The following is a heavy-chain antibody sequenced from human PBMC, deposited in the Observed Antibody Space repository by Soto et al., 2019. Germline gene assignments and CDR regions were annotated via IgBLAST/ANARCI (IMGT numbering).Heavy chain of an antibody. CDR2: LSYDGTYK. Sequence: QVQLVESGGGVVQPGRSLRLSCAASGFTFRSYAMHWVRQAPGKGLEWVAVLSYDGTYKYYADSVQGRFTISRDNSKNTLYLQMSSLRGDDPAVYYCARDDDVTAVGLEYWGQGTLVTVSS. J-gene: IGHJ4*02. CDR3: ARDDDVTAVGLEY. V-gene: IGHV3-30-3*01. CDR1: GFTFRSYA. D-gene: IGHD1-1*01.